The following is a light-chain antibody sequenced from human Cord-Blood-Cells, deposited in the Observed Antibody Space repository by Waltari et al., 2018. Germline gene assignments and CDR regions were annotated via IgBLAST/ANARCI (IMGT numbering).Light chain of an antibody. CDR3: SSYTSSSTWV. V-gene: IGLV2-14*01. J-gene: IGLJ3*02. CDR1: SSDVGGYNY. CDR2: DVS. Sequence: QSALTQPASVSGSPGPSITISSTGTSSDVGGYNYVPWYQQHPGKAPKLMIYDVSNRPSGVSNRFSGSKSGNTASLTISGLQAEDEADYYCSSYTSSSTWVFGGGTKLTVL.